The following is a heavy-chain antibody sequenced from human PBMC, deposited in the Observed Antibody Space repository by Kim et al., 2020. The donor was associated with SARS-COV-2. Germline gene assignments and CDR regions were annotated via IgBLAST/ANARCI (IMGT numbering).Heavy chain of an antibody. V-gene: IGHV3-48*02. Sequence: GGSLRLFCATSGFTFSAYDMNWVRQAPGKGLEWLSFITKSSATIYYADSVEGRFTISRDNAKNSLFLQMNSLRDEDTALYYCVRDRMGGAFDMWGQGI. CDR3: VRDRMGGAFDM. CDR2: ITKSSATI. D-gene: IGHD3-16*01. CDR1: GFTFSAYD. J-gene: IGHJ3*02.